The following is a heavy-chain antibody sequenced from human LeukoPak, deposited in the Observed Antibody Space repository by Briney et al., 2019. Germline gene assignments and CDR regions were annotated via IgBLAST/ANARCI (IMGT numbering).Heavy chain of an antibody. CDR1: GASISSGGYY. CDR3: ARDTRGYYGMDV. J-gene: IGHJ6*04. V-gene: IGHV4-31*03. D-gene: IGHD1-1*01. Sequence: SQTLSLTCTVSGASISSGGYYWSWLRQHPGKGLEWIGYIYYSGSTYYNPSLKSRVTISVDTSKSQFSLKLSSVTAADTAVYYCARDTRGYYGMDVWGKGTTVTVSS. CDR2: IYYSGST.